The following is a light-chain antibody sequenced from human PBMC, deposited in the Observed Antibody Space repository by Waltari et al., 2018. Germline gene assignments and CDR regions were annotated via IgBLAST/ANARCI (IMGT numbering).Light chain of an antibody. CDR2: GAF. CDR3: QQYDNLPRT. CDR1: QSVNSNY. V-gene: IGKV3-20*01. Sequence: EVVLTQSPGSLSLSPGERVTLSCRASQSVNSNYIAWYQQKPGQAPRVVIYGAFTRAPGIPGRFSGSGSGTDFTLTINRLEPEDFAVYFCQQYDNLPRTFGQGTKVEIK. J-gene: IGKJ1*01.